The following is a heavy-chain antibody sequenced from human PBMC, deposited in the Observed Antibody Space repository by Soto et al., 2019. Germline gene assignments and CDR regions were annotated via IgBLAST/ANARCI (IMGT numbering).Heavy chain of an antibody. CDR2: IKSKTDGGTT. CDR1: GFTFSNAW. D-gene: IGHD6-6*01. Sequence: GSLRLSCAASGFTFSNAWMNWVRQAPGKGLEWVGRIKSKTDGGTTDYAAPVKGRFTISRDDSKNTLYLQMNSLKTEDTAVYYCTTVSAARLHYYYYYYGMDVWGQGTTVTVSS. V-gene: IGHV3-15*07. J-gene: IGHJ6*02. CDR3: TTVSAARLHYYYYYYGMDV.